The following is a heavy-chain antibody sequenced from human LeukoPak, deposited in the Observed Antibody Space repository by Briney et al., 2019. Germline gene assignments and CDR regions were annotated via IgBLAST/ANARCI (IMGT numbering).Heavy chain of an antibody. D-gene: IGHD6-13*01. CDR2: IYYSGST. CDR1: GGSISSSYY. CDR3: ARGFLKAAADAFDI. V-gene: IGHV4-39*07. J-gene: IGHJ3*02. Sequence: PSGTLSLTCAVSGGSISSSYYWGWIRQPPGKGLEWIGSIYYSGSTYYNPSLKSRVTMSVDTSKNQFSLKLNSVTAADTAVYYCARGFLKAAADAFDIWGQGTMVTVSS.